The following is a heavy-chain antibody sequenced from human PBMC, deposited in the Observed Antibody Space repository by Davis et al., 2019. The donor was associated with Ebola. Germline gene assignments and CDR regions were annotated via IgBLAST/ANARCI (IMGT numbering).Heavy chain of an antibody. CDR3: AKIPFGSDFDY. CDR2: ISGSGGST. CDR1: GFTFSSYA. J-gene: IGHJ4*02. D-gene: IGHD3-10*01. Sequence: LSLTCAASGFTFSSYAMSWVCQAPGQGLEWVSAISGSGGSTYYAASVKGRFTISRDNSKNTLYLQMNSLRAEDTAVYYCAKIPFGSDFDYWGQGTLVTVSS. V-gene: IGHV3-23*01.